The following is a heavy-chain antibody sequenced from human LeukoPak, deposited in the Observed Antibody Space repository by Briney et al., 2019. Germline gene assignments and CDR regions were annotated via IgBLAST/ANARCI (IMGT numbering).Heavy chain of an antibody. CDR2: IYYSGST. CDR1: GGSISSSSYY. D-gene: IGHD6-13*01. Sequence: PSETLSLTCTVSGGSISSSSYYWGWIRQPPGKGLEWIGSIYYSGSTYYNPSLKSRVTISVDTSKNQFSLKLSSVTAADTAVYYCARYRIAAAGTIWFDPWGQGTLVTVSS. J-gene: IGHJ5*02. V-gene: IGHV4-39*01. CDR3: ARYRIAAAGTIWFDP.